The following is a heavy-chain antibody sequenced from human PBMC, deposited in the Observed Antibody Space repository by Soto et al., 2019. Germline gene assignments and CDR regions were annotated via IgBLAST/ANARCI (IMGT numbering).Heavy chain of an antibody. CDR3: ARARSSSWGKNNYYYYGMDV. J-gene: IGHJ6*02. Sequence: PGWSLRLSCAASGFTFSSYDMHWVRQATGKGLEWVSAIGTAGDPYYPGSVKGRFTISRENAKNSLYLQMNSLRAGDTAVYYCARARSSSWGKNNYYYYGMDVWGQGTTVTVSS. D-gene: IGHD6-13*01. V-gene: IGHV3-13*05. CDR1: GFTFSSYD. CDR2: IGTAGDP.